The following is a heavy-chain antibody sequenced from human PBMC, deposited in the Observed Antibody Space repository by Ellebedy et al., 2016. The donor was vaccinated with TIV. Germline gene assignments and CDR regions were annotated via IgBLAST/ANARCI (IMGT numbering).Heavy chain of an antibody. CDR3: AREGGSYQLDY. CDR2: MHNTGSS. D-gene: IGHD1-26*01. V-gene: IGHV4-59*01. J-gene: IGHJ4*02. Sequence: MPSETLSLTCSVSGGSTSSYYWSWIRQPPGEGPEWIGYMHNTGSSNYNPSLKSRVALSIDTSKNQFSLKLSSVTAADTAVYYCAREGGSYQLDYWGQGTLVTVSS. CDR1: GGSTSSYY.